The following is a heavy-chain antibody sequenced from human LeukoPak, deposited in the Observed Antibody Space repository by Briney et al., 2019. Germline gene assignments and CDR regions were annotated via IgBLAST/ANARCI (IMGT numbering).Heavy chain of an antibody. CDR1: GFSFSNYA. CDR2: ISYDGSSK. V-gene: IGHV3-30-3*01. J-gene: IGHJ5*02. D-gene: IGHD5-18*01. CDR3: ARGDLIQLWSPSFDP. Sequence: GRSLRLSCAASGFSFSNYAIHWVRQAPGKGLEWAALISYDGSSKYYADSVKGRFTISRDNSKNTLYLQMNSLRAEDTAVYYCARGDLIQLWSPSFDPWGQGTLVTVSS.